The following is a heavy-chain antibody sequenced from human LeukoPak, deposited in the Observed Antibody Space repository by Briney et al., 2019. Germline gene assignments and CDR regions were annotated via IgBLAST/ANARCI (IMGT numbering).Heavy chain of an antibody. J-gene: IGHJ3*02. Sequence: ASVKVSCKASGYTFTSYYMHWVRQAPGQGLEWMGIINPSGGSTSYAQKFQGRVTMTRDMSTSTVYMELSSLRSEDTAVYYCARDCGSDCAFDIWGQGTMVTVSS. V-gene: IGHV1-46*01. D-gene: IGHD1-26*01. CDR2: INPSGGST. CDR1: GYTFTSYY. CDR3: ARDCGSDCAFDI.